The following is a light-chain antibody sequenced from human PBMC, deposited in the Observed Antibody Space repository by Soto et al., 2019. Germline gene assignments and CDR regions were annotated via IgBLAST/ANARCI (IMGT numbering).Light chain of an antibody. J-gene: IGKJ3*01. V-gene: IGKV3-20*01. CDR2: GAS. Sequence: EIVLTQSPGTLSLSPGERATLSCRASQSVSSSYLAWHQQKPGQAPRLLIYGASSRATGIPDRFSGSGSGTDFTLTISRLEPEDFAVYYCQQYGSSLPFTFGPGTKVDIK. CDR1: QSVSSSY. CDR3: QQYGSSLPFT.